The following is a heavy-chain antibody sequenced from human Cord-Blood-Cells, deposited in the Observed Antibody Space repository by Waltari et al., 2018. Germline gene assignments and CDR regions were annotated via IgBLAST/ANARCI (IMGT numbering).Heavy chain of an antibody. D-gene: IGHD7-27*01. CDR3: ARGPWGSGLDY. Sequence: QVQLVESGGGVVQPGRSLRLSCAASGFTFSSYGMHWVRQAPGKGLEWLAVIWYDGSNKYYADSVKGRFTISRDNSKNTLYLQMNSLRAEDTAVYYCARGPWGSGLDYWGQGTLVTVSS. CDR2: IWYDGSNK. J-gene: IGHJ4*02. CDR1: GFTFSSYG. V-gene: IGHV3-33*01.